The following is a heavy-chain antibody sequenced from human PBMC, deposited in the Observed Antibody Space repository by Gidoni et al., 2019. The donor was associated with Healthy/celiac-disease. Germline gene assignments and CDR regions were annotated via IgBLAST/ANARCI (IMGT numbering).Heavy chain of an antibody. D-gene: IGHD6-19*01. Sequence: QVQLQPWGAGLLKPSAPLSLTCSVYGGSFSGYYWSWIRQPPGKGLEWIGEINHSGSTNYNPSLKSRVTISVDTSKNQFSLKLSSVTAADTAVYYCARGTPQWLVRGYFQHWGQGTLVTVSS. CDR2: INHSGST. J-gene: IGHJ1*01. CDR3: ARGTPQWLVRGYFQH. V-gene: IGHV4-34*01. CDR1: GGSFSGYY.